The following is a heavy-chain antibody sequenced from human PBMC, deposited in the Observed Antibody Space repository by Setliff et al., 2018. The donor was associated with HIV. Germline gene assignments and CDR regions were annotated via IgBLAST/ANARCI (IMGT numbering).Heavy chain of an antibody. CDR3: ARVEAKVRGATYAMDV. D-gene: IGHD3-10*01. V-gene: IGHV4-38-2*02. CDR1: GYSISSGYY. J-gene: IGHJ6*02. Sequence: PSETLSLTCTVTGYSISSGYYWAWIRQPPGKGLEWIGYIYHAGNTYYNPSLKSRVTISVDTSKNQISLRLNSLTAADTALYYCARVEAKVRGATYAMDVWGQGTTVTVSS. CDR2: IYHAGNT.